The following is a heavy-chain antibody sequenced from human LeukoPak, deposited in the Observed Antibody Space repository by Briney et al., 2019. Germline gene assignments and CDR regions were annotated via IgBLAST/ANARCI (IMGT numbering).Heavy chain of an antibody. CDR3: AREGGRRAVYTAH. CDR1: LGSLSIEN. V-gene: IGHV4-59*12. J-gene: IGHJ4*02. D-gene: IGHD2-8*01. CDR2: IYYSGST. Sequence: SETLSLTCIDPLGSLSIENTRSGWQPPGEGLEWIGYIYYSGSTNYNPSLKSRVTISVDTSKNQLSMKLNSVTAADTAVYYCAREGGRRAVYTAHWGQGTLVTVSS.